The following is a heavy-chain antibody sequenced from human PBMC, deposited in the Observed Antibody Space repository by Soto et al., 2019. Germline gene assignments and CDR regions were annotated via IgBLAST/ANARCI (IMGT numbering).Heavy chain of an antibody. CDR2: INHSGST. Sequence: SETLSLTCAVYGGSFSGYYWSWIRQPPGKGLEWIGEINHSGSTNYNPSLKSRVTISVDTSKNQFSLKLSSVTAADTAVYYCARGSSSWYWGYYYYGMDVWG. D-gene: IGHD6-13*01. CDR3: ARGSSSWYWGYYYYGMDV. V-gene: IGHV4-34*01. J-gene: IGHJ6*01. CDR1: GGSFSGYY.